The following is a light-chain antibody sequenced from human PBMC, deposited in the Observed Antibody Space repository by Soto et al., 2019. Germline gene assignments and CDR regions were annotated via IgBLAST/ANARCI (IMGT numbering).Light chain of an antibody. J-gene: IGLJ7*01. Sequence: QPVLTQPPSVSGAPGQRVTISCSGTRSNTGAGYDVHWYQQLPGTAPKLLIHGNNKRPSGVPDRFSGSKSGTSASLTITALQAEDEADYYCQSYDSSLRGAVFGGGTQLTVL. CDR1: RSNTGAGYD. CDR3: QSYDSSLRGAV. CDR2: GNN. V-gene: IGLV1-40*01.